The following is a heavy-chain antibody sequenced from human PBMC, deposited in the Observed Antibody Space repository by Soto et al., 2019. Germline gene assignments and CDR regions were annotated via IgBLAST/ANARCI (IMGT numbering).Heavy chain of an antibody. D-gene: IGHD4-17*01. V-gene: IGHV3-30*18. CDR3: AKDLLPNTVTTCGS. CDR2: ISSDGNNK. J-gene: IGHJ5*02. CDR1: GFTFDSYG. Sequence: QVQLVESGGGVVQPGRSLRLSCAASGFTFDSYGMHWVRQAPGKGLEWVAVISSDGNNKYYADSVKGRFTISRDNFKNTLYLQTSSLRADDTAVYYCAKDLLPNTVTTCGSWGQGTLVTVSS.